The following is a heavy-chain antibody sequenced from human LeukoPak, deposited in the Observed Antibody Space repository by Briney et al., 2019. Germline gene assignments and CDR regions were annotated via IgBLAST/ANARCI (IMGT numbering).Heavy chain of an antibody. CDR3: SPCGHAYDWFGP. CDR2: IIPFLGEV. D-gene: IGHD5-12*01. Sequence: AVKVSCKAFGATLNIGHAFIWARQAPGQGLQWMGRIIPFLGEVNYAQNFQGRVSFTADKSTATMYMEMKSLRLDDTAIYYCSPCGHAYDWFGPWGQGTLVTVSS. V-gene: IGHV1-69*04. CDR1: GATLNIGHA. J-gene: IGHJ5*02.